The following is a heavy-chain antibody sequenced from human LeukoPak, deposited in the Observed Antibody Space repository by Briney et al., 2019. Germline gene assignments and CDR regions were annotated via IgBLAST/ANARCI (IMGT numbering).Heavy chain of an antibody. Sequence: SQTLSLTCTVSGGSISSGGYYWSWIRQHPGKGLEWIGYIYYSGSTYYNPSLKSRVTISVDTSKNQFSLKLSSVTAADTAVYNCARAYDSSGTLFDYWGQGTLVTVSS. CDR2: IYYSGST. D-gene: IGHD3-22*01. V-gene: IGHV4-31*03. J-gene: IGHJ4*02. CDR1: GGSISSGGYY. CDR3: ARAYDSSGTLFDY.